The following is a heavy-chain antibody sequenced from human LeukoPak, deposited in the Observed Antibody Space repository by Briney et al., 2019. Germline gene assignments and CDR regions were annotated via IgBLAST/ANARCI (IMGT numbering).Heavy chain of an antibody. CDR1: GGSISRYY. J-gene: IGHJ3*02. Sequence: SETLSLTCTVSGGSISRYYWSWIRQPPGKGLEWIGYIYYSGSTNYNPSLKSRVTISVDTSKNQFSLKLSSVTAADTAVYYCAREEYSSSPRAFDIWGQGTMVTVSS. CDR2: IYYSGST. V-gene: IGHV4-59*01. D-gene: IGHD6-6*01. CDR3: AREEYSSSPRAFDI.